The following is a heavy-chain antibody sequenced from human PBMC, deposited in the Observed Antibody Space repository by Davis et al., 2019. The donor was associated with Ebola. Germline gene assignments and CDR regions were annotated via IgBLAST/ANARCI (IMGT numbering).Heavy chain of an antibody. D-gene: IGHD5-18*01. CDR2: ISSSASYK. V-gene: IGHV3-11*06. CDR1: GFTFSVYY. Sequence: GESLKTSCAASGFTFSVYYMSWIRQAPGKGPEWVSSISSSASYKNYADSVKGRFTISRDNAKNSLYLQMNSLRAEDTAVYYCASLIEVDTAMVAFDYWGQGALVTVSS. J-gene: IGHJ4*02. CDR3: ASLIEVDTAMVAFDY.